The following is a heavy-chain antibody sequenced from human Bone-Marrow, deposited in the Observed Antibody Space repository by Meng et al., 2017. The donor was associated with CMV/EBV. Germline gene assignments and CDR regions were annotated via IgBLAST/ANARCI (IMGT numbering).Heavy chain of an antibody. CDR1: GFTFSDYY. J-gene: IGHJ6*02. Sequence: GESLKISCAASGFTFSDYYMSWIRQAPGKGLEWVSYISSSGSTIYYADSVKGRFTISRDNAKNSLYLQMNSLRAEDTAVYYCAKVALTWIQLWLKPGYYYGMDVWGQGTTVTVSS. CDR2: ISSSGSTI. V-gene: IGHV3-11*01. CDR3: AKVALTWIQLWLKPGYYYGMDV. D-gene: IGHD5-18*01.